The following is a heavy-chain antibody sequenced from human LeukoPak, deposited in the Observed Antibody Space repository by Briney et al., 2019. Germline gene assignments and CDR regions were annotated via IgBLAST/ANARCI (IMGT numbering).Heavy chain of an antibody. D-gene: IGHD5-18*01. V-gene: IGHV1-2*02. CDR1: GYTFTGYY. CDR2: INPNSGGT. CDR3: ARPMNKYSQDDY. J-gene: IGHJ4*02. Sequence: ASVKVSCKASGYTFTGYYMHWVRQAPGQGLEWMGWINPNSGGTNYAQKFQGRVTMTRDTSISTAYMELSRLRSDDTAVYYCARPMNKYSQDDYWGQGTLVTVSS.